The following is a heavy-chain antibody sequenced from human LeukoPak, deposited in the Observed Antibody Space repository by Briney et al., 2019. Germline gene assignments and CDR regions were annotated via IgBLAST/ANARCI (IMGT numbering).Heavy chain of an antibody. J-gene: IGHJ4*02. D-gene: IGHD6-19*01. Sequence: PGGTLRLSCAACGFTFSNYGLSWVRQAPGKGLEWVSGITGSGGSTYYADSVKGRFTISRDNSKNTLYLQMNSLRAEDTAVYYCARDFSGWGPSYWGRGTLVTVSS. V-gene: IGHV3-23*01. CDR2: ITGSGGST. CDR3: ARDFSGWGPSY. CDR1: GFTFSNYG.